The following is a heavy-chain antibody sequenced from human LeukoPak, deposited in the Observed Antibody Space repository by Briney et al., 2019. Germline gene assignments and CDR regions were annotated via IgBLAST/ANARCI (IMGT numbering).Heavy chain of an antibody. J-gene: IGHJ6*02. Sequence: GGSLRPSCAASGFTFSSYWMHWVRQAPGKGLVWVSRINSDGSSTSYADSVKGRFTISRDNAKNTLYLQMNSLRAEDTAVYYCARVEYSSSRFYCYYGMDVWGQGTTVTVSS. V-gene: IGHV3-74*01. CDR2: INSDGSST. CDR1: GFTFSSYW. CDR3: ARVEYSSSRFYCYYGMDV. D-gene: IGHD6-6*01.